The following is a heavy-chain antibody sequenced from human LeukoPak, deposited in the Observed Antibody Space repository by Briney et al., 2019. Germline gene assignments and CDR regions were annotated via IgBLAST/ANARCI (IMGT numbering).Heavy chain of an antibody. Sequence: SETLSLTCAVYGGSFSGYYWSWIRQPPGKGLEWIGEINHSGSTNYNPSLKSRVTISVDTSKNQFSLKLSSVTAADTAVYYCAREAAAAHYFDYWGQGTLVTVSS. CDR2: INHSGST. CDR3: AREAAAAHYFDY. J-gene: IGHJ4*02. V-gene: IGHV4-34*01. CDR1: GGSFSGYY. D-gene: IGHD6-13*01.